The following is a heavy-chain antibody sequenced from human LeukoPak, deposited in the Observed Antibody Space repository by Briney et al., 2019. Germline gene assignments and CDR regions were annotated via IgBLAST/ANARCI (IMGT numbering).Heavy chain of an antibody. CDR1: GFTFSSFE. J-gene: IGHJ4*02. CDR2: ISSLGNTI. V-gene: IGHV3-48*03. CDR3: ARGPHQDILSTYSLGLDY. D-gene: IGHD2/OR15-2a*01. Sequence: GGSLSLSCAASGFTFSSFEMNWVRQAPGKGLEWISYISSLGNTIYYADSVKGRFTISRDNGKNSLYMQVNSLRAEDAAVYYCARGPHQDILSTYSLGLDYWGQGTLVTVSS.